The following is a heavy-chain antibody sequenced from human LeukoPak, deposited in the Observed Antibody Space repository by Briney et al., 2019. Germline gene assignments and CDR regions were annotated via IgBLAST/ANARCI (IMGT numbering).Heavy chain of an antibody. J-gene: IGHJ4*02. V-gene: IGHV3-21*01. Sequence: GGSLRLSCAASGFTFSSYSMNWVRQAPGKGLEWVSSISSSSSYIYYADSVKGRFTISRDNSKNTLYLQMNSLRAEDTAVYYCARDQAAWWSGYYMLSGYFDYWGQGTLVTVSS. D-gene: IGHD3-3*01. CDR3: ARDQAAWWSGYYMLSGYFDY. CDR2: ISSSSSYI. CDR1: GFTFSSYS.